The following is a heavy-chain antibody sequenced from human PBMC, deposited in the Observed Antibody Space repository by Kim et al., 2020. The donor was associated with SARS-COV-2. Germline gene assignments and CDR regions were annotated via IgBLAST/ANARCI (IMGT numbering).Heavy chain of an antibody. J-gene: IGHJ4*02. Sequence: VKGRFTISRDNSKNTLYLQMNSLRAEDTAVYYCAKTVQYSSSWSEYYFDYWGQGTLVTVSS. CDR3: AKTVQYSSSWSEYYFDY. D-gene: IGHD6-13*01. V-gene: IGHV3-30*02.